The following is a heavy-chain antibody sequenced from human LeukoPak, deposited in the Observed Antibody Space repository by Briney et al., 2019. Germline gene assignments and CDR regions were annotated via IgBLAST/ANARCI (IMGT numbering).Heavy chain of an antibody. Sequence: KPSETLSLTCAVYGGSFSGYYWSWIRQPPGKGLEWIGRVSHTGSTDYNPSLRSRVIVSVGTSKDQFSLKLSSVTAADTAVYYCAREEIRSWFDPWGQGTLVTVSS. CDR2: VSHTGST. V-gene: IGHV4-34*01. D-gene: IGHD5-24*01. CDR3: AREEIRSWFDP. CDR1: GGSFSGYY. J-gene: IGHJ5*02.